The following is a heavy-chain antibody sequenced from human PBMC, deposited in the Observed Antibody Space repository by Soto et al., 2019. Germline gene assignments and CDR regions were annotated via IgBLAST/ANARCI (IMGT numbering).Heavy chain of an antibody. J-gene: IGHJ4*02. CDR3: ARWGVLTLYPLRSYTEDDNFDY. CDR2: ISAYNGNT. D-gene: IGHD2-2*02. Sequence: GASVKVSCKASGYTFTSYGISWVRQAPGRGLEWMGWISAYNGNTNYAQKLQGRVTMTTDTSTSTAYMELRSLRSDDTAVYYCARWGVLTLYPLRSYTEDDNFDYWGQGTLVT. CDR1: GYTFTSYG. V-gene: IGHV1-18*04.